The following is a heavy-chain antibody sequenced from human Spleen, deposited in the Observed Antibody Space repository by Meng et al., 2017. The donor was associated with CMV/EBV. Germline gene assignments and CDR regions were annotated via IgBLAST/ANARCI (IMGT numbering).Heavy chain of an antibody. J-gene: IGHJ4*02. Sequence: GESLKISCAASGFTFSSYGMHWVRQAPGKGLEWVAVIWYDGSNKYYADSVKGRFTISRDNSKNTLYLQMNSLRAEDTAVYYCARRLQPYYFDYWGQGTLVTVSS. D-gene: IGHD4-11*01. V-gene: IGHV3-33*01. CDR1: GFTFSSYG. CDR3: ARRLQPYYFDY. CDR2: IWYDGSNK.